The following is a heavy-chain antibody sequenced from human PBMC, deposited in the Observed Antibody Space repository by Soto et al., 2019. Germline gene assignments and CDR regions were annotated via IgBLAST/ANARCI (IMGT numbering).Heavy chain of an antibody. V-gene: IGHV3-74*01. CDR2: IDSDGSSA. CDR3: VRDGISPALPFDC. Sequence: LRLSCAASGFTFSSYWMHWVRQAPGKGLVWVSRIDSDGSSATYADSVKGRFTISRDNAENTLYLQMNSLRAEDTAVYYCVRDGISPALPFDCWGQGALVTVSS. J-gene: IGHJ4*02. D-gene: IGHD1-20*01. CDR1: GFTFSSYW.